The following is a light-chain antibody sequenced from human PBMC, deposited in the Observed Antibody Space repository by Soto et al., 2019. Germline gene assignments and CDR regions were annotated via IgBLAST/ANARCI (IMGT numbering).Light chain of an antibody. Sequence: EIVMTQSPATLSVSPGERATLSCRASQSVDSNLAWYQQKPGQPPRLLIYDASTRATGIPVRFSGSGSGTEFTLTISSLQSEDFAVYYCQQYNNWPLLYTFGQGTRLEIK. CDR3: QQYNNWPLLYT. V-gene: IGKV3-15*01. CDR1: QSVDSN. J-gene: IGKJ5*01. CDR2: DAS.